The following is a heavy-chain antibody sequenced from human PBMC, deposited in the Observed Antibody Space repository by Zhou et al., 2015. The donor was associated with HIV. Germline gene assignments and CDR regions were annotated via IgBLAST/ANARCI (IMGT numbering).Heavy chain of an antibody. CDR3: AREDTGRAFYYDSSGTTGFDY. CDR2: IIPIFGTA. Sequence: QGLEWMGGIIPIFGTANYAQKFQGRVTITADESTSTAYMELSSLRSEDTAVYYCAREDTGRAFYYDSSGTTGFDYWGQGTLVTVSS. D-gene: IGHD3-22*01. V-gene: IGHV1-69*01. J-gene: IGHJ4*02.